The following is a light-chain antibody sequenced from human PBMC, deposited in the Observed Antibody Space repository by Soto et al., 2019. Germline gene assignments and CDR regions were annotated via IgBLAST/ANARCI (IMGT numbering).Light chain of an antibody. J-gene: IGKJ4*01. CDR1: QSVDIN. CDR2: GAS. V-gene: IGKV3D-15*01. Sequence: EIVLTQSPATLSVSPGDRVTLSCRASQSVDINLAWYQQRPGQAPRLLIFGASSRATGIPARFSGSGSGTEFNLTISSLQSEDFAVYFCQQYDDWLRLTFGGGTKVDIK. CDR3: QQYDDWLRLT.